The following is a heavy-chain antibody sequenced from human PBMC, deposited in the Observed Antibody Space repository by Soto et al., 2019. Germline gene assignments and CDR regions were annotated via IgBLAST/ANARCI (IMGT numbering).Heavy chain of an antibody. CDR2: ISYDGSNK. Sequence: QVQLVESGGGVVQPGRSLRLSCAASGFTFSSYGMHWVRQAPGKGLEWVAVISYDGSNKYYADSVKGRFTISRDNSKNTLYLQMNSLRAEDTAVYYCAKEVWSGPMDVWGHGTTVTVSS. J-gene: IGHJ6*02. V-gene: IGHV3-30*18. CDR3: AKEVWSGPMDV. CDR1: GFTFSSYG. D-gene: IGHD3-3*01.